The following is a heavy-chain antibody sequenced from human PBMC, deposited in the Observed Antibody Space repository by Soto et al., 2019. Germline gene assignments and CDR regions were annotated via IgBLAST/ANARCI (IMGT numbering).Heavy chain of an antibody. CDR2: IYSSGST. J-gene: IGHJ5*02. V-gene: IGHV4-4*07. CDR3: ARGQRFSDWFDP. CDR1: GGTMNSYY. Sequence: PSETLSLTCTVSGGTMNSYYWTWIRQPAGKGLERIGRIYSSGSTKYNPSLQSRVTMSLDTSKNQFSLRLTSVTAADTAVYYCARGQRFSDWFDPWGQGTLVTVSS. D-gene: IGHD3-3*01.